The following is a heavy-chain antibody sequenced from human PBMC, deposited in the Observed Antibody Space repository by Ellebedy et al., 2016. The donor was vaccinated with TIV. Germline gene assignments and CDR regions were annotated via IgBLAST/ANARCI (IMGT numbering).Heavy chain of an antibody. D-gene: IGHD3-3*01. CDR1: GFIFSVTG. CDR3: TRDGSEWSRDY. CDR2: IVSSGRET. V-gene: IGHV3-21*06. Sequence: GGSLRLXXAASGFIFSVTGVTWIRQAPGKGLEWVATIVSSGRETYYADPLKGRFTISRDNAMNLVYLQMNSLSVEDTAVYYCTRDGSEWSRDYWGQGTLVTVSS. J-gene: IGHJ4*02.